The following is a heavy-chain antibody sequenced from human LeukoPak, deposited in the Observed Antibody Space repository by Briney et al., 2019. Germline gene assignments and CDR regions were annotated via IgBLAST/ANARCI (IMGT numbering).Heavy chain of an antibody. J-gene: IGHJ4*02. CDR2: ISYDGSNK. V-gene: IGHV3-30*04. CDR3: ARGSMGYGDY. CDR1: GFTFSSYA. Sequence: GRSLRLSCAASGFTFSSYAMHWVRQAPGKGLEWVAVISYDGSNKYYADSVKGRFTISRDNSKNTLYLQMNSLRAEDTAVYYCARGSMGYGDYWGPGTLVTVSS. D-gene: IGHD5-12*01.